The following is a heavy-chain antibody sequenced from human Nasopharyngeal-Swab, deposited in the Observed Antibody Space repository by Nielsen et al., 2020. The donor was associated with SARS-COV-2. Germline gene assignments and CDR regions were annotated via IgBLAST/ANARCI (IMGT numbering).Heavy chain of an antibody. J-gene: IGHJ4*02. Sequence: GESLKISCAASGFTFDDYTMHWVRQAPGKGLEWVSLISWDGGSTYYADSVKGRFTISRDNSKNSLYLQMNSLRTEDTALYYCAKDISLRPDGYCFDYWGQGTLVTVSP. CDR1: GFTFDDYT. CDR2: ISWDGGST. V-gene: IGHV3-43*01. D-gene: IGHD4-17*01. CDR3: AKDISLRPDGYCFDY.